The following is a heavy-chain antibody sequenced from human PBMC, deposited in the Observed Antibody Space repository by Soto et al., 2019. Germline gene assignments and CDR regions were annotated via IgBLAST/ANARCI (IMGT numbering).Heavy chain of an antibody. D-gene: IGHD1-1*01. Sequence: QVQLVQSGAEVMQPGASVKVSCKASGYTFTSYYIQWVRQAPGQGLEWMGIINPSGGSTNYAQKFQGSVTMTMDTSTSTVYMELSSLRSEDTAIYYCSRGYPPRDQLGNLPGAFWGQGTLVTVSS. CDR1: GYTFTSYY. J-gene: IGHJ4*02. CDR2: INPSGGST. V-gene: IGHV1-46*03. CDR3: SRGYPPRDQLGNLPGAF.